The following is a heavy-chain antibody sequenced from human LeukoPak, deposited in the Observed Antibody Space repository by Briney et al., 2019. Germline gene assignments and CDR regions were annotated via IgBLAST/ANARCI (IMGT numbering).Heavy chain of an antibody. J-gene: IGHJ5*02. CDR1: GYTFTSYG. D-gene: IGHD4-23*01. V-gene: IGHV1-18*01. CDR2: ISAYNGNT. CDR3: ARSTAVTQGRGWFDP. Sequence: ASVKVSCKASGYTFTSYGISWVRQAPGQGLEWMGWISAYNGNTNYAQKLQGRVTMTTDTSTSTAYMELRSLRSDDTAVYYCARSTAVTQGRGWFDPWGQGTLVTVSS.